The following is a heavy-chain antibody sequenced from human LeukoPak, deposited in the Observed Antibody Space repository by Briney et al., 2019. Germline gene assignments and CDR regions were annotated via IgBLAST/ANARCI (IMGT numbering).Heavy chain of an antibody. CDR1: GFPFSNYA. J-gene: IGHJ4*02. CDR2: ITGSGVST. D-gene: IGHD1-26*01. V-gene: IGHV3-23*01. Sequence: PGGSLRLSCAASGFPFSNYAMSWVRQAPGQGLEWVSGITGSGVSTDYADSVKGRFTISRDNSKNTLFLQMNCLGAEDTAVYYCAKVRYSGTYWDYWGQGILVTVSS. CDR3: AKVRYSGTYWDY.